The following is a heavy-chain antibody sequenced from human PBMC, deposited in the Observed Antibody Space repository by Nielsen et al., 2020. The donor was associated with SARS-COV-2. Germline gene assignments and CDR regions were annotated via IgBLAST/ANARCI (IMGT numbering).Heavy chain of an antibody. D-gene: IGHD2-2*01. CDR1: GFTFSSYS. CDR2: ISSSSSYI. V-gene: IGHV3-21*01. CDR3: ARDHIVVVPAASNDAFDI. Sequence: GESLKISCAASGFTFSSYSMNWVRQAPGKGLEWVSSISSSSSYIYYADSVKGRFTISRDNAKNSLYLQMNSLRAEDTAVYYRARDHIVVVPAASNDAFDIWGQGTMVTVSS. J-gene: IGHJ3*02.